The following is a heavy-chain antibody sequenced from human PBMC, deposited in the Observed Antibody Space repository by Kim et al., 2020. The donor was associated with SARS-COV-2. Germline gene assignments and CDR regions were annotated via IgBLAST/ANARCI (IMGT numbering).Heavy chain of an antibody. CDR1: GGTFSSYA. CDR3: ARGSGGWYGSPEAYYYYGMGV. Sequence: SVKVSCKASGGTFSSYAISWVRQAPGQGLEWMGGIIPIFGTANYAQKFQGRVTITADESTSTAYMELSSLRSEDTAVYYCARGSGGWYGSPEAYYYYGMGVSGPGTPVPVSS. V-gene: IGHV1-69*13. D-gene: IGHD6-13*01. CDR2: IIPIFGTA. J-gene: IGHJ6*02.